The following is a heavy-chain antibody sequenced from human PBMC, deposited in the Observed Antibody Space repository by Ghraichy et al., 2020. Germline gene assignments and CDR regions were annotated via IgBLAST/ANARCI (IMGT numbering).Heavy chain of an antibody. D-gene: IGHD2-15*01. CDR3: ARVECSGGICYHYFDY. J-gene: IGHJ4*02. CDR1: GDSVSSNIAA. V-gene: IGHV6-1*01. Sequence: SQTLSLTCVISGDSVSSNIAAWHWIRQSPSRGLEWLGRTYYRSKWYNDYALSVKSRISINPDTPKNQFSLQLNSVTPEDTAVYYCARVECSGGICYHYFDYWGQGTLVTVSP. CDR2: TYYRSKWYN.